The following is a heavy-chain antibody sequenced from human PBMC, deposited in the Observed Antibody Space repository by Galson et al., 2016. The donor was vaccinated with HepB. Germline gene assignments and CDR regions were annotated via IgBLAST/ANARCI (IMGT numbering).Heavy chain of an antibody. J-gene: IGHJ4*02. CDR1: GFTFRSYG. D-gene: IGHD3/OR15-3a*01. CDR3: ARERTGIWDNFDY. Sequence: SLRLSCAASGFTFRSYGMSWVRQAPGKGLEWVSVINDSGGTTYYADSVKGRFTISRDNSKNTLHLQMNSLTAEDTALYYCARERTGIWDNFDYWGQSALVTVSS. V-gene: IGHV3-23*01. CDR2: INDSGGTT.